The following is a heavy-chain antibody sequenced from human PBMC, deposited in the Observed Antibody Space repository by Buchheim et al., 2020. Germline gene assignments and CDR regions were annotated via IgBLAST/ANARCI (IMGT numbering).Heavy chain of an antibody. D-gene: IGHD2-15*01. V-gene: IGHV4-4*02. CDR1: GGSISTSHW. J-gene: IGHJ2*01. CDR3: ASGGGYCYSCPGNWYFDL. CDR2: ISLSGST. Sequence: QVQLQESGPGLVKPSGTLSLTCAVSGGSISTSHWWSWVRQPPGKGLEWIGEISLSGSTNYNPSLKSRVSLSVDKSKNQFSPNLTAVTAADTAVYYCASGGGYCYSCPGNWYFDLWGRGTL.